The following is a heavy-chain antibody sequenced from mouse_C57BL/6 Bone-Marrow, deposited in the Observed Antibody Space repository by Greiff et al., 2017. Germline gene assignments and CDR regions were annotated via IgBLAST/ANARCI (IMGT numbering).Heavy chain of an antibody. Sequence: VMLVESGAELARPGASVKLSCKASGYTFTSYGISWVKQRTGQGLEWIGEIYPRSGNTYYNEKFKGKATLTADKSSSTAYMELRSLTSEDSAVYFCARRLRLAYWGQGTLVTVSA. D-gene: IGHD3-2*02. CDR1: GYTFTSYG. CDR3: ARRLRLAY. V-gene: IGHV1-81*01. CDR2: IYPRSGNT. J-gene: IGHJ3*01.